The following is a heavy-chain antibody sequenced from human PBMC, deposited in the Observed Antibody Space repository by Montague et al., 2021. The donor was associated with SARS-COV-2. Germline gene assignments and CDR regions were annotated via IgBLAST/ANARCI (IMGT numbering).Heavy chain of an antibody. D-gene: IGHD4-17*01. CDR1: GGSVSSGGYS. J-gene: IGHJ4*02. CDR2: IHHSGNT. V-gene: IGHV4-30-2*01. Sequence: TLSLTCAVSGGSVSSGGYSWFWIREPPGKGLEWIGHIHHSGNTYYNPSLKSRATIPGDRPKNQFSLRVTSVSAADTAVYSCASYRDYGDYYWGQGILVTVSS. CDR3: ASYRDYGDYY.